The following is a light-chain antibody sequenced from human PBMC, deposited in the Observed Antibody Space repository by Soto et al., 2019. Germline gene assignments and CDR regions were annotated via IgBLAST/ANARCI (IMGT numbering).Light chain of an antibody. CDR2: EVS. Sequence: QSALTQPPSASGSPGQSVTISCTGTSSDIGAYNYVSWYQQHTGKAPKLMIHEVSKRPSGVPDRFSGSKSGNTASLTVSGLQAEDVADYYCSSYAGSNDRGVFGGGTKLTVL. CDR3: SSYAGSNDRGV. CDR1: SSDIGAYNY. J-gene: IGLJ3*02. V-gene: IGLV2-8*01.